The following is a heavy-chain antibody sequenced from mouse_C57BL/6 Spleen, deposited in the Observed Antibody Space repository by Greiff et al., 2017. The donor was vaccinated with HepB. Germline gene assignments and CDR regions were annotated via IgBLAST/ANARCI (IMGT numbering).Heavy chain of an antibody. CDR3: THSNYGDY. J-gene: IGHJ2*01. D-gene: IGHD2-5*01. CDR1: GFNIKDDY. Sequence: VQLQQSGAELVRPGASVKLSCTASGFNIKDDYMHWVKQRPEQGLEWIGWIDPENGDTEYASKFQGKATITADTSSNTAYLQLSSLTSEDTAVYYCTHSNYGDYWGQGTTLTVSS. V-gene: IGHV14-4*01. CDR2: IDPENGDT.